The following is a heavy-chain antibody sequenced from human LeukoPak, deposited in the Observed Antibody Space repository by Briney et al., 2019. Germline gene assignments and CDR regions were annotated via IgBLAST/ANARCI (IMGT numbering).Heavy chain of an antibody. J-gene: IGHJ4*02. CDR1: GFTFSSYA. CDR3: AKSALKGIAAAGTWYFDY. CDR2: ISGSGGST. V-gene: IGHV3-23*01. D-gene: IGHD6-13*01. Sequence: GGSLRLSCAASGFTFSSYAMSWVRQAPGKGLEWVSAISGSGGSTYYADSVKGRFTNSRDNSKNTLYLQMNSLRAEDTAVYYCAKSALKGIAAAGTWYFDYWGQGTLVTVSS.